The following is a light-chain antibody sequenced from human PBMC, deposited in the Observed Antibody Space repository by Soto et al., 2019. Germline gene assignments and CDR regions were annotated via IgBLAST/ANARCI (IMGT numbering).Light chain of an antibody. J-gene: IGKJ1*01. CDR2: GAS. CDR3: HFRARRLPA. CDR1: QSVSSSY. Sequence: GRPTLSNKTSQSVSSSYLAWYQQKPGQAPRLLIYGASTRATGIPARFSGSGSGTEFTLPLTRLEREDCVPYYSHFRARRLPAFGQGTKVDIK. V-gene: IGKV3-20*01.